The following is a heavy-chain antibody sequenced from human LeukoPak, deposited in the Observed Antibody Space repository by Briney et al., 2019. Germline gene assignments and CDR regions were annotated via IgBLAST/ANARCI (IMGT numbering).Heavy chain of an antibody. CDR2: IYYSGST. Sequence: PSETLSLTCTVSGGSISSSSYYWGWIRQPPGKGLEWIGSIYYSGSTYYNPSLKSRVTISVDTSKNQFSLKLSSVTAADTAVYYCARHSYTTSGSYWGQGTLVTVSS. J-gene: IGHJ4*02. CDR1: GGSISSSSYY. V-gene: IGHV4-39*01. CDR3: ARHSYTTSGSY. D-gene: IGHD2-2*02.